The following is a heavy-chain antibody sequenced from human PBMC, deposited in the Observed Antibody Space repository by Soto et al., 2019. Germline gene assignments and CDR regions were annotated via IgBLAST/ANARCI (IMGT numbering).Heavy chain of an antibody. J-gene: IGHJ3*01. Sequence: GVALRLSCAASGFTFSSYWMSWVRQAPGKGLEWVAKIKQDGREKYYVDSVKGRFTISRDNAKNSLYLQMNSRRAEDTAVYYCARTQGSWGQGTMVTVSS. CDR2: IKQDGREK. D-gene: IGHD3-10*01. V-gene: IGHV3-7*01. CDR3: ARTQGS. CDR1: GFTFSSYW.